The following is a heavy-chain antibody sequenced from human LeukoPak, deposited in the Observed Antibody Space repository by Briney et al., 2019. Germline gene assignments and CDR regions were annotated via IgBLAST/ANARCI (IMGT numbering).Heavy chain of an antibody. CDR1: GDSVSSNSAA. J-gene: IGHJ6*04. CDR3: ARDYAAAASYYYYGMDV. Sequence: SQTLSLTCAISGDSVSSNSAAWNWIRQSPSRGLEWLGRTYYRSKWYNDYAVSVKSRITINPDTSKNQFSLQLNSVTPEDTAMYYCARDYAAAASYYYYGMDVWGKGTTVTVSS. D-gene: IGHD6-13*01. V-gene: IGHV6-1*01. CDR2: TYYRSKWYN.